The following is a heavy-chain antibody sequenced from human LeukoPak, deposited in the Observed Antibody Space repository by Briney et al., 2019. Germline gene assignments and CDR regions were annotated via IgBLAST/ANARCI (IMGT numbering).Heavy chain of an antibody. CDR1: GGSFSGYY. J-gene: IGHJ4*02. Sequence: SETLSLTCAVYGGSFSGYYWSWIRQPPGKGLEWIGEINHSGSTNYNPSLKSRVTISVDTSKNQFSLKLSSVTAADTAVYYCARGFGFLEWLYYFDYWGQGTLVTVSS. D-gene: IGHD3-3*01. V-gene: IGHV4-34*01. CDR2: INHSGST. CDR3: ARGFGFLEWLYYFDY.